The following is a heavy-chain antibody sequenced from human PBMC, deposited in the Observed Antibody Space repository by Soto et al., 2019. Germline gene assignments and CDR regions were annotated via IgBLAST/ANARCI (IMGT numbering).Heavy chain of an antibody. D-gene: IGHD1-7*01. CDR3: AKDEISKTIRGDAFNF. CDR2: ISYDGSYQ. CDR1: GFTFSSDG. J-gene: IGHJ3*01. Sequence: QVQLVESGGGVVQPGRSLRLSCAASGFTFSSDGMHWVRQAPGKGLGGVAVISYDGSYQYYVDSVKGRFTISRDNSKNTVYLQMNSLRAEDTAVYYCAKDEISKTIRGDAFNFWGQGTMVTVSS. V-gene: IGHV3-30*18.